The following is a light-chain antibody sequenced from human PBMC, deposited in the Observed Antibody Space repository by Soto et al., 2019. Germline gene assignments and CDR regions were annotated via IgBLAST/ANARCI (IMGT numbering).Light chain of an antibody. Sequence: QSVLTQPASASGTPGQWVTISCSGSNSNIGTHYVYWYQQLPGTAPKLLIYRNNQRPSGVPDRFSGSKSGTSASLAISGLRSEDEADYYCAAWDDSLSGPVFGGGTKLTVL. CDR2: RNN. V-gene: IGLV1-47*01. CDR3: AAWDDSLSGPV. J-gene: IGLJ3*02. CDR1: NSNIGTHY.